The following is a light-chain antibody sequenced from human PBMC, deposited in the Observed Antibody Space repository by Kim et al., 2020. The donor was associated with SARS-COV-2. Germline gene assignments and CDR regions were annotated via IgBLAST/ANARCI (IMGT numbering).Light chain of an antibody. CDR3: QQYNNWPPLT. CDR1: QSVSSN. V-gene: IGKV3-15*01. CDR2: GAS. J-gene: IGKJ4*02. Sequence: EILMTQSPATLSVSPGDRATLSCRASQSVSSNLAWYQQKPGQAPSLLIYGASTRATGIPARFSGSGSGTEFTLTISSLQSEDFAVYYCQQYNNWPPLTFGGGTKVEIK.